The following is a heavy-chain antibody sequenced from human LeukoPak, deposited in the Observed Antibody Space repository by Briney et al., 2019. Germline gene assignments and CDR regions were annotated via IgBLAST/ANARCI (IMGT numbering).Heavy chain of an antibody. CDR2: IYYSGNT. Sequence: PSETLSLACTVSGGSISSSNYYWGWIRQPPGKGLEWIGSIYYSGNTYYNPPLKSRVTTSVDTSKKRFSLKLRSVTAADTAEYYCARHPTVTSFLFDYWGQGTLVTVSS. CDR3: ARHPTVTSFLFDY. J-gene: IGHJ4*02. V-gene: IGHV4-39*01. D-gene: IGHD4-17*01. CDR1: GGSISSSNYY.